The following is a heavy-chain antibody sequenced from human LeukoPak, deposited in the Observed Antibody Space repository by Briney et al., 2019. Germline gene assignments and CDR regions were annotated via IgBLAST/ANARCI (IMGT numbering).Heavy chain of an antibody. CDR1: GFTFSSYW. D-gene: IGHD7-27*01. Sequence: PGGSLRLSCAASGFTFSSYWIHWVRQAPGKGLVWVSRINSDGSSTNYADSVKGRFTISRDNAKNTLYLQVKSLRAEDTAVYYCARGPSGWGSLDSWGQGTLVTVSS. J-gene: IGHJ4*02. CDR2: INSDGSST. V-gene: IGHV3-74*01. CDR3: ARGPSGWGSLDS.